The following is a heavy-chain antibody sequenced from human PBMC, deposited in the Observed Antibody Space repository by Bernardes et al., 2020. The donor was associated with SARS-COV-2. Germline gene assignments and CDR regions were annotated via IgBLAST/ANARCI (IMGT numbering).Heavy chain of an antibody. D-gene: IGHD2-21*02. V-gene: IGHV3-7*03. CDR1: GFTFSSYW. Sequence: VGTLFLSCAASGFTFSSYWMTWVRQAPGKGLEWVANIKQYGSEKYYVDSVKGRFTISRDNAKNSLYLQMNSLRPEDTAVYYCARVGPGSARDAEYFQHWGQGTLVTGSS. CDR3: ARVGPGSARDAEYFQH. CDR2: IKQYGSEK. J-gene: IGHJ1*01.